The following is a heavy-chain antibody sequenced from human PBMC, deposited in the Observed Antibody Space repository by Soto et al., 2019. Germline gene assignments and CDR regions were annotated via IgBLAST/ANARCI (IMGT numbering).Heavy chain of an antibody. V-gene: IGHV1-69*12. D-gene: IGHD2-21*02. CDR3: ARSIVVVTASYWYFDL. Sequence: QVQLVQSGAEVKKPGSSVKVSCKASGGTFSSYAISWVRQAPGQGLEWMGGIIPIFGTANYAQKFQGRVTITADESTSTAYMELSSLRSADTAVYYCARSIVVVTASYWYFDLWGRGTLVTVSS. J-gene: IGHJ2*01. CDR1: GGTFSSYA. CDR2: IIPIFGTA.